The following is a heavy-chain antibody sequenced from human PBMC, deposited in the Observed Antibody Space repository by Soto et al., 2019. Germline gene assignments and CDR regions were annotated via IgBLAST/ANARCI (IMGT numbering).Heavy chain of an antibody. CDR1: GGSISSYY. D-gene: IGHD3-10*01. CDR3: ARTSGGPGPFDD. V-gene: IGHV4-59*01. J-gene: IGHJ4*02. CDR2: IYYSGST. Sequence: SETLSLTCTVSGGSISSYYWSWIRQPPGKGLEWIGYIYYSGSTNYNPSLKSRVTISVDTSKNQFSLKLSSVTAADTAVYYCARTSGGPGPFDDWGQGTRVTVAS.